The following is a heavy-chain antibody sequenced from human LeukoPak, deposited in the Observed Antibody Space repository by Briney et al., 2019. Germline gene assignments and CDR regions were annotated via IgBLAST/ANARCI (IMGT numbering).Heavy chain of an antibody. J-gene: IGHJ4*02. CDR3: ARESVQGYCSSTSCPCDY. CDR1: GYTFTGYY. D-gene: IGHD2-2*01. Sequence: ASVKVSCKASGYTFTGYYMHWVRQAPGQGLEWMGWNKPNSGGTNDAQKFQGRVTMTRDTSISTAYMGLSRLRSDDTAVYYCARESVQGYCSSTSCPCDYWGQGTLVTVSS. CDR2: NKPNSGGT. V-gene: IGHV1-2*02.